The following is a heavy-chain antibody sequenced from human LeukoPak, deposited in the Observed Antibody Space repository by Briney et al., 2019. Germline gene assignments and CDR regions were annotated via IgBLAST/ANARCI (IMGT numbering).Heavy chain of an antibody. V-gene: IGHV4-39*01. D-gene: IGHD3-22*01. CDR1: GGSFSGYY. J-gene: IGHJ4*02. CDR3: ARSSSSYEYYYDSSGYSVSFDY. Sequence: SETLSLTCAVYGGSFSGYYWGWIRQPPGKGLEWIGSIYYSGSTYYNPSLKSRVTISVDTSKNQFSLKLSSVTAADTAVYYCARSSSSYEYYYDSSGYSVSFDYWGQGTLVTVSS. CDR2: IYYSGST.